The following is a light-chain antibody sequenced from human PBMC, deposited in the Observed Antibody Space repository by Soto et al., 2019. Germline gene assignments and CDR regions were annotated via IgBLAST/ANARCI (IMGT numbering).Light chain of an antibody. J-gene: IGKJ1*01. CDR2: AAS. Sequence: DTQMTQSPSSLSASVGDRVTITCRASQGIRNDLGWYQQKPGKAPKCLIYAASSLQSGVPSRFSGSGSGTEFTLTISSLQPEDFATYYCQQFAISTTFGQGTKVDIK. CDR1: QGIRND. CDR3: QQFAISTT. V-gene: IGKV1-17*01.